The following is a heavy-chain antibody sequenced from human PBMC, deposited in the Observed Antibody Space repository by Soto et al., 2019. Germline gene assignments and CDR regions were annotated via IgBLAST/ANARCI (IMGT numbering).Heavy chain of an antibody. Sequence: QLVESGGGLVQPGGSLRLSCAASGFTVSSNYMNWVRQAPGKGLEWLSVLYSGAGTYYADSVKGRFTNSRDNSKNTLYLQLNSRRAEEAAIYYCARECGGDCTKAFDPWGQGTMVTVSP. J-gene: IGHJ3*01. CDR1: GFTVSSNY. CDR3: ARECGGDCTKAFDP. D-gene: IGHD2-21*01. V-gene: IGHV3-66*01. CDR2: LYSGAGT.